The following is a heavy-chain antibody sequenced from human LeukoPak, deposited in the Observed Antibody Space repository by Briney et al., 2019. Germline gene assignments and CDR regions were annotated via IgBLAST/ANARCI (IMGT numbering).Heavy chain of an antibody. D-gene: IGHD3-22*01. CDR1: GGSISSYY. Sequence: PSETLSLTCAVSGGSISSYYWSWIRQPPGKGLEWIGYIYYSGSTNYNPSLQSRVTISVDTSKNQFSLKLSSVTAADTAVFYCARYYDSSGYDYWGQGTLVTVSS. J-gene: IGHJ4*02. CDR3: ARYYDSSGYDY. CDR2: IYYSGST. V-gene: IGHV4-59*08.